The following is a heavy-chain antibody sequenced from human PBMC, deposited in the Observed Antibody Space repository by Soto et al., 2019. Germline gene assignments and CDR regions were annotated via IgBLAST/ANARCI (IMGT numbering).Heavy chain of an antibody. Sequence: SETLSLTCTVSGGSISSSSYYWGWIRQPPGKGLEWIGSIYYSGSTYYNPSLKSRVTISVDTSKNQFSLKLSSVTAADTAVYYCARQGIAAAGRYYYYYGMDVWGQGTTVTVYS. V-gene: IGHV4-39*01. D-gene: IGHD6-13*01. CDR2: IYYSGST. CDR1: GGSISSSSYY. CDR3: ARQGIAAAGRYYYYYGMDV. J-gene: IGHJ6*02.